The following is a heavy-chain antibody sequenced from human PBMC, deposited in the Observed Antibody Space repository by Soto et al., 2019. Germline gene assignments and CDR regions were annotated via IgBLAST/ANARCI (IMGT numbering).Heavy chain of an antibody. CDR3: AHREGDDYVWGSYKDAFDV. D-gene: IGHD3-16*01. CDR1: GFSPSSSGVG. J-gene: IGHJ3*01. Sequence: QITLKESGPTLMKPTQTLTLTCTFSGFSPSSSGVGGGWIRQPPGKALEWLALIYGDDGERYTPSLKTMLTITKDTSKNQGVLTMTNMDPVDTATYYCAHREGDDYVWGSYKDAFDVWGQGTRVTVS. V-gene: IGHV2-5*02. CDR2: IYGDDGE.